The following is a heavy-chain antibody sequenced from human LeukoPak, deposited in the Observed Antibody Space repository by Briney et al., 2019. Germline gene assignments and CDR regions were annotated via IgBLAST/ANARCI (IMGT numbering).Heavy chain of an antibody. J-gene: IGHJ6*02. CDR1: GFTFSSLW. Sequence: PGGSLRLSCAVSGFTFSSLWLSWVRQAPGKGLEWVATITQDGSQTHYVDSVKGRFTISRDNAKDSLYLQMNSLRVEDTAVYFRERSPRRVVASPTGANCRHYGLEVWGQGTTVTVSS. CDR2: ITQDGSQT. D-gene: IGHD2-2*01. V-gene: IGHV3-7*05. CDR3: ERSPRRVVASPTGANCRHYGLEV.